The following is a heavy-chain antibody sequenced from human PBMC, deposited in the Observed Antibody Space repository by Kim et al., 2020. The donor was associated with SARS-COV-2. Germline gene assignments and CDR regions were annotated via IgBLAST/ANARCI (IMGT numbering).Heavy chain of an antibody. Sequence: SQTLSLPCAISGDSVSSKSAAWNWIRQSPSRGLEWLGGTYYTSKWYSDYAVSVKSRIIIKPDTSRNQFSLQLNSVTPEDTAVYYCARRYKDGMDVWGQGTTVTVSS. D-gene: IGHD1-1*01. CDR2: TYYTSKWYS. CDR1: GDSVSSKSAA. V-gene: IGHV6-1*01. J-gene: IGHJ6*02. CDR3: ARRYKDGMDV.